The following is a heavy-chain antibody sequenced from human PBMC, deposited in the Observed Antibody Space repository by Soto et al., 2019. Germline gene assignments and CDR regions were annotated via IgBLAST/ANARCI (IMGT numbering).Heavy chain of an antibody. CDR3: ARDEAGYSYGAYYYYDMDV. Sequence: QVPLVQSGAEVKKPGSSVKVSCKASGGTVTTYAISWVRQAPGQGLEWMGGISPMFSRPKYAQKFQGRVTITADESTSTAYMELTSLTSDDTAVYYCARDEAGYSYGAYYYYDMDVWGQGTTVTVSS. CDR1: GGTVTTYA. J-gene: IGHJ6*02. D-gene: IGHD5-18*01. V-gene: IGHV1-69*01. CDR2: ISPMFSRP.